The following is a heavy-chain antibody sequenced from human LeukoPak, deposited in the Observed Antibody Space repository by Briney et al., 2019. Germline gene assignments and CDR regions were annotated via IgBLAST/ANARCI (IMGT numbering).Heavy chain of an antibody. CDR1: GFTFRNHG. D-gene: IGHD6-13*01. CDR3: ARDRSISAAGDTY. V-gene: IGHV3-74*01. J-gene: IGHJ4*02. CDR2: VNRDGSST. Sequence: GGSLRLSCAASGFTFRNHGMSWVRQAPGKGLEWVSRVNRDGSSTSYADSVKGRFTISRDNAKNTLSLQMNSLRAEDTAIYYCARDRSISAAGDTYWGQGTLVTVSS.